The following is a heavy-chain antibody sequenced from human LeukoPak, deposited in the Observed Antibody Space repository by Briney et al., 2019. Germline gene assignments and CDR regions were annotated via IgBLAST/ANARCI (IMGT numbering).Heavy chain of an antibody. D-gene: IGHD3-10*01. CDR1: GGSISSSSYY. CDR2: ISSSGSTI. CDR3: ARAGWYYYGSGSSLYDY. J-gene: IGHJ4*02. Sequence: LSLTCTVSGGSISSSSYYWGWIRQAPGKGLEWVSYISSSGSTIYYADSVKGRFTISRDNAKNSLYLQMNSLRAEDTAAYYCARAGWYYYGSGSSLYDYWGQGTLVTVSS. V-gene: IGHV3-11*04.